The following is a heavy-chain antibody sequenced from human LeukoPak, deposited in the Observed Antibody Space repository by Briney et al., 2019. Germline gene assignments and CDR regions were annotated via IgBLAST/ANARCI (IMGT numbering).Heavy chain of an antibody. CDR2: ISGSGGST. V-gene: IGHV3-23*01. CDR1: GFTFSNYA. Sequence: GGSLRLSCAASGFTFSNYAMNGVRQAPGGGLEWVSDISGSGGSTYYADSVEGGFTISRDNSTNTLQLQMNSLRAEDTAVYYCAKDLAGSGSYSFDYWGQGTLVTVSS. CDR3: AKDLAGSGSYSFDY. J-gene: IGHJ4*02. D-gene: IGHD1-26*01.